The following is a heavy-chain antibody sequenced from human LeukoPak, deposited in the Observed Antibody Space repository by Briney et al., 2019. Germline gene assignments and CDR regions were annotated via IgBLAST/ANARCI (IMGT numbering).Heavy chain of an antibody. V-gene: IGHV3-30*02. CDR3: AKGPQSSGWQSFDS. CDR2: ITCDGTYK. D-gene: IGHD6-19*01. Sequence: GGSLTLSCAASGFTFSSYAMHWVRQAPGKGLEWVTFITCDGTYKYSADSVKGRFTISRDNSKNTLYLQMNSLRPEDSAVYYCAKGPQSSGWQSFDSWGQGTLVTVSS. J-gene: IGHJ4*02. CDR1: GFTFSSYA.